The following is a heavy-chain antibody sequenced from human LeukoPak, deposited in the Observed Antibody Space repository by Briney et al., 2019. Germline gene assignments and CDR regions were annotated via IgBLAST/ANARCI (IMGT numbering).Heavy chain of an antibody. CDR2: INHSGST. Sequence: SETLSLTCAVYGGSFSGYYWSWIRQPPGEGLEWIGEINHSGSTNYNPSLKSRVTISVDTSKNQFSLKLSSVTAADTAVYYCARGRDDTAMVFDCWGQGTLVTVSS. CDR3: ARGRDDTAMVFDC. D-gene: IGHD5-18*01. CDR1: GGSFSGYY. J-gene: IGHJ4*02. V-gene: IGHV4-34*01.